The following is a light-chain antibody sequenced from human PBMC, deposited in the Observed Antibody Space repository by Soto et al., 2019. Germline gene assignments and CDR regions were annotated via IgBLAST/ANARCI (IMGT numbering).Light chain of an antibody. CDR3: QQYNNWPRP. CDR2: GSS. CDR1: RTVHSN. V-gene: IGKV3-15*01. J-gene: IGKJ1*01. Sequence: EIVMTQSPATVSVSPGDRATLSCRASRTVHSNVAWYQHKPGQAPRLLIYGSSFRATGVPARFSGSGFGTDFTLTISSLQSEDFVVYYCQQYNNWPRPFGQGTKVDIK.